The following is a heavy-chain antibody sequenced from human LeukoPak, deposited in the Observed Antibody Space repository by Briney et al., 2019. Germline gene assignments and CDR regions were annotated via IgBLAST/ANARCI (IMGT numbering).Heavy chain of an antibody. CDR2: IYHSGST. Sequence: GSLRLSCAASGFTFSIYTMNWIRQPPGKGLEWIGSIYHSGSTYYNPSLKSRVTISVDTSKNQFSLKLSSVTAADTAVYYCARRSGITMIVVLISDAFDIWGQGTMVTVSS. J-gene: IGHJ3*02. CDR3: ARRSGITMIVVLISDAFDI. CDR1: GFTFSIYT. D-gene: IGHD3-22*01. V-gene: IGHV4-39*01.